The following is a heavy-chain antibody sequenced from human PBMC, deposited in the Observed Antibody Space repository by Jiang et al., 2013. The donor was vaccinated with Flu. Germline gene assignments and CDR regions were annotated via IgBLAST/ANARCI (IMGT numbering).Heavy chain of an antibody. Sequence: RIRSKANSYATAYAASVKGRFTISRDDSKNTAYLQMNSLKTEDTAVYYCTRLANRDSSGYYGYWGQGTLVTVSS. CDR3: TRLANRDSSGYYGY. CDR2: IRSKANSYAT. J-gene: IGHJ4*02. V-gene: IGHV3-73*01. D-gene: IGHD3-22*01.